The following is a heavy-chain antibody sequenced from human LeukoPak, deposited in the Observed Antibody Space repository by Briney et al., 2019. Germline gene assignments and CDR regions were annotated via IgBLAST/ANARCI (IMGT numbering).Heavy chain of an antibody. D-gene: IGHD2-8*02. Sequence: GESLKISRKGAGYSFTDYWIGWMRQMPGKDLEWLGTIYPGNSETRYRPSLQGQVTISADKSITTAYLQWSNLKASDTAMYFCARDAGGYPDYWGQGTLVTVSS. CDR3: ARDAGGYPDY. CDR1: GYSFTDYW. V-gene: IGHV5-51*01. CDR2: IYPGNSET. J-gene: IGHJ4*02.